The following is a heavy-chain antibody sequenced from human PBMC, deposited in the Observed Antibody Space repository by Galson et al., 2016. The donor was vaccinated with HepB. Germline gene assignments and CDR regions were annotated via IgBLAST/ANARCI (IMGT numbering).Heavy chain of an antibody. J-gene: IGHJ1*01. V-gene: IGHV1-18*01. D-gene: IGHD6-13*01. CDR2: ISAYHGNI. CDR1: GDIFSNYG. CDR3: ARDRMAEAGTGEYLQH. Sequence: SVKVSCKAFGDIFSNYGINWVRQAPGQGLEWTGWISAYHGNINYEQKFQGRVTMTTDTSTSTAYMELRSLRSDDTGVYYCARDRMAEAGTGEYLQHWGQGTLVTVSS.